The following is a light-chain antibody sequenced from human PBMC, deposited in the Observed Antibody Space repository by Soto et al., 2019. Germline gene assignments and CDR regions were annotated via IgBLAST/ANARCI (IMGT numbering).Light chain of an antibody. CDR3: QQYYSIPIT. Sequence: DIVMTQSPDALAVSLGERATINCKSSQSVLYSTNNQNYLAWYQQKPGQPPKLLIYWASTRESGVPDRFSGSGSGTDFALTISSLQAEGVAVYYCQQYYSIPITFRQGTRLEIE. CDR2: WAS. V-gene: IGKV4-1*01. J-gene: IGKJ5*01. CDR1: QSVLYSTNNQNY.